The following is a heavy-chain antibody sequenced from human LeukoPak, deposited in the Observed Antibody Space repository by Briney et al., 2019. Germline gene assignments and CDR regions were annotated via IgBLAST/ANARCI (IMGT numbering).Heavy chain of an antibody. CDR1: GGTFSSYA. CDR3: ARESQWLVSPPFDY. J-gene: IGHJ4*02. Sequence: SVKVSCKASGGTFSSYAISWVRQAPGQGLEWMGRIIPILGIANYAQKFQGRVTLTADKSTRTAYMALTSLRPADTAVYYCARESQWLVSPPFDYWGQGTLVTVSS. D-gene: IGHD6-19*01. CDR2: IIPILGIA. V-gene: IGHV1-69*04.